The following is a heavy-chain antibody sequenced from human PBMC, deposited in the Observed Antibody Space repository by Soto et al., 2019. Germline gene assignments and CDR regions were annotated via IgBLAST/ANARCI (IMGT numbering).Heavy chain of an antibody. J-gene: IGHJ6*02. Sequence: GGSLRLSCAASGFTFSSYSMNWVRQAPGKGLEWVSSISSSSYIYYADSVKVRFTISRDNAKNSLYLQMNSLRAEDTAVYYCARDIVVVPAAISPRAYGMDVWGQGTTVTVSS. CDR1: GFTFSSYS. D-gene: IGHD2-2*02. CDR3: ARDIVVVPAAISPRAYGMDV. V-gene: IGHV3-21*01. CDR2: ISSSSYI.